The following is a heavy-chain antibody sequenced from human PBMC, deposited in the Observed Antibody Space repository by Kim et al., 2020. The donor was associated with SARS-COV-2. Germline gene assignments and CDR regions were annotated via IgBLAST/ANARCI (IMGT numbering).Heavy chain of an antibody. CDR3: ARVTDYFDY. J-gene: IGHJ4*02. Sequence: GSTYSNPSLKSRVTISVDTSKNQFSLKLSSVTAADTAVYYCARVTDYFDYWGQGTLVTVSS. V-gene: IGHV4-31*02. CDR2: GST. D-gene: IGHD2-8*02.